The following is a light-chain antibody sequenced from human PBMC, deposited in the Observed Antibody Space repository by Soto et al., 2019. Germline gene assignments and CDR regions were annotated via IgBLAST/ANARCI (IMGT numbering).Light chain of an antibody. Sequence: QAVVTQPPSASGTPGQRVTISCSGSSSNIGSNTVNWYQQLPGTAPKLLIYSNNQRPSGVPARFSGSKSGTSASLAISGLQSEDEADYYCEAWYDSRNGPWVFGGGTKLTVL. CDR2: SNN. J-gene: IGLJ3*02. CDR3: EAWYDSRNGPWV. CDR1: SSNIGSNT. V-gene: IGLV1-44*01.